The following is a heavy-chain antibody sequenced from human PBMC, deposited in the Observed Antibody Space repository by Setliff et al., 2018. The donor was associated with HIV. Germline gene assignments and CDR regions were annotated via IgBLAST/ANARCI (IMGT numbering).Heavy chain of an antibody. D-gene: IGHD2-15*01. V-gene: IGHV1-2*02. CDR1: GYTFSDYY. CDR3: ARVLAGLNWFDP. Sequence: ASVKVSCKASGYTFSDYYIHWVRQAPGQGLEWMGWISPNRGATNFAQKFLGRVTMTRDTSISTAYLELSSLTSDDTAVYYCARVLAGLNWFDPWGQGTLVTSPQ. CDR2: ISPNRGAT. J-gene: IGHJ5*02.